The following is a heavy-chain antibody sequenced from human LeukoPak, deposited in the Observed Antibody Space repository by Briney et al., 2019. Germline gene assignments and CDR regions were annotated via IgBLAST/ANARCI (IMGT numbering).Heavy chain of an antibody. Sequence: PSETLSLTCTVSGGSISSYYWSWIRQPPGKGLEWIGYIYYSGSTNYNPSLKSRVTISVDTSKNQFSLKLSSVTAADTAVYYCARLRDYGDPLCDYWGQGTLVTVSS. J-gene: IGHJ4*02. V-gene: IGHV4-59*08. CDR3: ARLRDYGDPLCDY. CDR2: IYYSGST. D-gene: IGHD4-17*01. CDR1: GGSISSYY.